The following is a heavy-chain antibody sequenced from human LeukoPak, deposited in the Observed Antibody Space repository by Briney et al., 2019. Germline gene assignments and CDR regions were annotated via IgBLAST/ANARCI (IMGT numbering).Heavy chain of an antibody. CDR3: ARDGTGDGYNYGY. D-gene: IGHD5-24*01. J-gene: IGHJ4*02. CDR1: GGTFSSYA. CDR2: IIPIFGTA. Sequence: SVKVSCKASGGTFSSYAISWVRQAPGQGLEWMGGIIPIFGTANYAQKFQGRVTITTDESTSAAYMELSSLRSEDTAVYYCARDGTGDGYNYGYWGQGTLVTVSS. V-gene: IGHV1-69*05.